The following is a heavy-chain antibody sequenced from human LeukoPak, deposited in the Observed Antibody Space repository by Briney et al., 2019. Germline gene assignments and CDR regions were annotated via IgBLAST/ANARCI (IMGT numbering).Heavy chain of an antibody. V-gene: IGHV4-34*01. J-gene: IGHJ4*02. D-gene: IGHD3-10*01. CDR1: GGSFSGYY. CDR3: ARARRFRYGSGRSWNFDY. Sequence: SETLSLTCAAYGGSFSGYYWSWIRQPPGKGLEWIWEINHSGSTNYNPSLKSRLTISVATSKNKPTLKLSSVCAACTAVYYCARARRFRYGSGRSWNFDYWGQGTLVTVSS. CDR2: INHSGST.